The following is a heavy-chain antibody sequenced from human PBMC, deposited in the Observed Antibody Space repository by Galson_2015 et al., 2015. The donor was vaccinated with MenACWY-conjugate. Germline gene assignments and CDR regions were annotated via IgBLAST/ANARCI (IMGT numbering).Heavy chain of an antibody. J-gene: IGHJ4*02. Sequence: SLRLSCAASGFPFSSYWMNWVRQAPGKGLEWVANIKQDGRTKNYAGSVKGRFTISRDNAKNSVFLQMNSLSAGDTAVYYCTRDPGIQLWYFDYWGQGTLVTVSS. CDR1: GFPFSSYW. D-gene: IGHD5-18*01. CDR3: TRDPGIQLWYFDY. CDR2: IKQDGRTK. V-gene: IGHV3-7*03.